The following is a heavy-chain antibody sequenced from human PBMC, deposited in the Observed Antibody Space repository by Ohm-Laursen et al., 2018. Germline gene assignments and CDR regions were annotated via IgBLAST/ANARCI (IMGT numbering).Heavy chain of an antibody. CDR1: GFTFSSYE. D-gene: IGHD3-16*01. CDR3: ARAGRFGLN. Sequence: SLRLSCAASGFTFSSYEMNWVRQAPGKGLEWVSYISSSGSTIYYADSVKGRFTISRDNAENSPHLQMNSLRVEDTAVYYCARAGRFGLNWGQGTLATVSS. J-gene: IGHJ4*02. V-gene: IGHV3-48*03. CDR2: ISSSGSTI.